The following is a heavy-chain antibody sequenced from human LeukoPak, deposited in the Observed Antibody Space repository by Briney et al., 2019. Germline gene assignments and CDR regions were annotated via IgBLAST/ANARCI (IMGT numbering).Heavy chain of an antibody. J-gene: IGHJ4*02. CDR2: ISGSGGST. D-gene: IGHD6-6*01. Sequence: PGGSLRLSCAASGFTFSSYAMSWVRQAPGKGLEWVSAISGSGGSTYYADSVKGRFTISRDNSKNTLYLQMNSLRAEDTAVYYCARRGIAARLAFDYWGQGTLVTVSS. CDR1: GFTFSSYA. V-gene: IGHV3-23*01. CDR3: ARRGIAARLAFDY.